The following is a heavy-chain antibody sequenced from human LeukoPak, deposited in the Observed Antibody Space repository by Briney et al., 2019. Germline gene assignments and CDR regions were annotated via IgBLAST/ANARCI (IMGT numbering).Heavy chain of an antibody. CDR3: ARGGLYYGSGSYYNVYYYYYMDV. J-gene: IGHJ6*03. CDR2: ISAYNGDT. D-gene: IGHD3-10*01. V-gene: IGHV1-18*01. CDR1: GYTFTSYG. Sequence: ASVKVSCKASGYTFTSYGINWVRQAPGQGLEWMGWISAYNGDTNYAQKLQGRVTMTTDTSTSTAYMELRSLRSDDTAVYYCARGGLYYGSGSYYNVYYYYYMDVWGKGTTVTISS.